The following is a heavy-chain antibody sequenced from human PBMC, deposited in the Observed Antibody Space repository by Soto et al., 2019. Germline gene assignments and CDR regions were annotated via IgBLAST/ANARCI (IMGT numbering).Heavy chain of an antibody. CDR2: MNPNSGNT. CDR3: ARGELQLDAFDI. CDR1: GYTFTSYY. J-gene: IGHJ3*02. V-gene: IGHV1-8*02. D-gene: IGHD1-7*01. Sequence: ASVKVSCKASGYTFTSYYMHWVRQATGQGLEWMGWMNPNSGNTGYAQKFQGRVTMTRNTSISTAYMELSSLRSEDTAVYYCARGELQLDAFDIWGQGTMVTVSS.